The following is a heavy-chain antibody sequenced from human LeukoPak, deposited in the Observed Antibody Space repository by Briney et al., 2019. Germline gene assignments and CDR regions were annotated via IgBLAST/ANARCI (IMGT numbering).Heavy chain of an antibody. CDR1: GFIFSNYA. J-gene: IGHJ4*02. V-gene: IGHV3-23*01. D-gene: IGHD2-21*02. CDR2: IDSTGAYT. Sequence: GGSLRLSCAASGFIFSNYAMSWVRQAPGKGLEWVSAIDSTGAYTWYADSVKGRFTISRDNSKNTLYLQMNSLRAEDTAVYYCARNVVVTATYFDYWGQGTLVTVSS. CDR3: ARNVVVTATYFDY.